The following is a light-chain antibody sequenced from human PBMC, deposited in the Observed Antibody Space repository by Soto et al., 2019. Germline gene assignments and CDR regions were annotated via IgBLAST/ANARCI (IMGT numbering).Light chain of an antibody. CDR1: QGIRYN. J-gene: IGKJ1*01. Sequence: DIQMTQSPSSLSASVGARVTITCRASQGIRYNLGWYQQRPGKAPERLIYDTFTLASGVTSRFSGSGSVTEFTLTIASLQPEDVATYYCLQDQAYPWTFGQGTKVELK. CDR2: DTF. CDR3: LQDQAYPWT. V-gene: IGKV1-17*01.